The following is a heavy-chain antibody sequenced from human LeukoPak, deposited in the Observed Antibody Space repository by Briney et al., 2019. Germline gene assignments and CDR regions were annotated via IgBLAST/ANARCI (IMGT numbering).Heavy chain of an antibody. D-gene: IGHD3-22*01. CDR2: ISFDGSAK. J-gene: IGHJ4*02. CDR3: AREEAFGVVVVIDY. Sequence: GGSLRLSCAASGFTFSNYGMHWVRQAPGKGLEWVSVISFDGSAKYYADSVKGRFTISRDNSKNTLDLQMNSLRAEDTAVYYCAREEAFGVVVVIDYWGQGTLVTVSS. CDR1: GFTFSNYG. V-gene: IGHV3-33*08.